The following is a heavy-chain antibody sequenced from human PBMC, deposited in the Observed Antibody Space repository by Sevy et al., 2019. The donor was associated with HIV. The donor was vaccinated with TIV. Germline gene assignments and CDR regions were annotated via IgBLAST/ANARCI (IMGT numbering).Heavy chain of an antibody. CDR3: ARAPPVRSGDDSLNWFDP. D-gene: IGHD5-12*01. CDR2: IYYTGST. Sequence: SETLSLTCTVSGGSISTYYWSWIRQPPGKGLEYIGYIYYTGSTNYNPSLKGRVTISVDTSKNQLSLNLRSVTAVDTAVYYCARAPPVRSGDDSLNWFDPWGQGTLVTVSS. J-gene: IGHJ5*02. V-gene: IGHV4-59*01. CDR1: GGSISTYY.